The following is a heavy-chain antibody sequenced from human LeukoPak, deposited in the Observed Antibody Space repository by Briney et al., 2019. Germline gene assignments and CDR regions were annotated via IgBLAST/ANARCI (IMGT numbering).Heavy chain of an antibody. CDR3: AKDAQRGFDYSNSLEY. V-gene: IGHV3-33*06. J-gene: IGHJ4*02. CDR2: IWSDGTEK. CDR1: GFTYSHYG. D-gene: IGHD4-11*01. Sequence: GGSLTLSCAAFGFTYSHYGMHWVRQVPGKGLEWVAVIWSDGTEKYYADAVKGRFTISRDNSINTLYLQMNSLRGDDTAVYYCAKDAQRGFDYSNSLEYWGQGTLVTVSS.